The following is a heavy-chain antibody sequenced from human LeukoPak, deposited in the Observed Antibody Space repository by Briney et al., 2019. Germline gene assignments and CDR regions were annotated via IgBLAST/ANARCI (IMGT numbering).Heavy chain of an antibody. CDR3: AKVQYGDYELDY. Sequence: GRSLRLSCAASGFTFSSYAMSWVRQAPGKGLEWVSAISGSGGSTYYADSVKGRFTISRDNSKNTLYLQMNSLRAEDTAVYYCAKVQYGDYELDYWGQGTLVTVSS. J-gene: IGHJ4*02. CDR1: GFTFSSYA. D-gene: IGHD4-17*01. CDR2: ISGSGGST. V-gene: IGHV3-23*01.